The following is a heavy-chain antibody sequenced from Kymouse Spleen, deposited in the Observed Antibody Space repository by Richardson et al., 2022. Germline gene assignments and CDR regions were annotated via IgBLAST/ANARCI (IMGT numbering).Heavy chain of an antibody. CDR3: ARGVYGSGSYYYYYYGMDV. V-gene: IGHV4-34*01. J-gene: IGHJ6*02. Sequence: QVQLQQWGAGLLKPSETLSLTCAVYGGSFSGYYWSWIRQPPGKGLEWIGEINHSGSTNYNPSLKSRVTISVDTSKNQFSLKLSSVTAADTAVYYCARGVYGSGSYYYYYYGMDVWGQGTTVTVSS. CDR1: GGSFSGYY. D-gene: IGHD3-10*01. CDR2: INHSGST.